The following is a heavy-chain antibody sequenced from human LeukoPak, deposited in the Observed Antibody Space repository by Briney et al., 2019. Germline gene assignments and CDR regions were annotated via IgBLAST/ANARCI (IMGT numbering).Heavy chain of an antibody. CDR2: ITTDETT. CDR1: GFPFSIAW. J-gene: IGHJ4*02. D-gene: IGHD1/OR15-1a*01. Sequence: PGGSLRLSCAASGFPFSIAWMHWFRQLPGKGLMWVSRITTDETTTYADSVRGRFTISRGNAKNTVYLQMNSLRVEDTAVYYCAKDWFATTDYWGQGILVTVSS. CDR3: AKDWFATTDY. V-gene: IGHV3-74*01.